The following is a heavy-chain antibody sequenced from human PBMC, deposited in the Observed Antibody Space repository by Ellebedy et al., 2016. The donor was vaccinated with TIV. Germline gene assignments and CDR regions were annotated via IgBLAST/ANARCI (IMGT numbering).Heavy chain of an antibody. CDR2: INPNSGGR. D-gene: IGHD4-17*01. CDR3: ARDGDDYGDYVFDY. J-gene: IGHJ4*02. Sequence: AASVKVSCKASGYSFTGYYIHWVRQAPGQGLEWMGWINPNSGGRQYAQKFQGRVTMTRDTSISTLYMELTNLGSDDTGLYYCARDGDDYGDYVFDYWGQGTLVIVSS. V-gene: IGHV1-2*02. CDR1: GYSFTGYY.